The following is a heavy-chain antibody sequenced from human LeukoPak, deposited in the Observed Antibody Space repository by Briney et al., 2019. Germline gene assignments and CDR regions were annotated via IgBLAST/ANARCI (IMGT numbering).Heavy chain of an antibody. D-gene: IGHD6-13*01. V-gene: IGHV3-7*03. J-gene: IGHJ4*02. Sequence: GGSLRLSCAASGFIFNMTWVRQVPGKGLEWVANINPDGSEKNYVDSVKGRFTISRDNARNSLYLQMNSLRAEDTALYYCACSRTLDYWGQGTLVTVSS. CDR2: INPDGSEK. CDR1: GFIFN. CDR3: ACSRTLDY.